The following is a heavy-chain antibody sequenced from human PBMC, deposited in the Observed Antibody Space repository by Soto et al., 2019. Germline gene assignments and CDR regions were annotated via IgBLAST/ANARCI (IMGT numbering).Heavy chain of an antibody. CDR3: ATDYYDSSGYPFDAFDI. CDR1: GLTFSSYG. Sequence: PGGSLRLSCAASGLTFSSYGMHWVRQAPGKGLEWVAVISYDGSNKYYADSVKGRFTISRDNSKNTLYLQMNSLRAEDTAVYYCATDYYDSSGYPFDAFDIWGQGTMVTVS. D-gene: IGHD3-22*01. V-gene: IGHV3-30*03. J-gene: IGHJ3*02. CDR2: ISYDGSNK.